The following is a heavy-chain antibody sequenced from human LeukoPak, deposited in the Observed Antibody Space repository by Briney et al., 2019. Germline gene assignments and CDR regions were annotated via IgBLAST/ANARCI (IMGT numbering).Heavy chain of an antibody. CDR2: IGQDGSGK. V-gene: IGHV3-7*05. CDR1: GFTFTTYY. Sequence: QPGGSLRLSCAASGFTFTTYYMVWVRQAPGKGLEWVTSIGQDGSGKDYVDSVKGRFTISRDNAQNSLYLQMSSLSAEDTAVYYCVVTTRSMSFDYWDQGTLVTVSS. CDR3: VVTTRSMSFDY. D-gene: IGHD3-22*01. J-gene: IGHJ4*02.